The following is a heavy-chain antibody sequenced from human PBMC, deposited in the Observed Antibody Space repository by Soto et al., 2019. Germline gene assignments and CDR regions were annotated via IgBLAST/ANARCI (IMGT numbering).Heavy chain of an antibody. J-gene: IGHJ4*02. D-gene: IGHD3-10*01. CDR2: ISNDGSVK. Sequence: GGSLRLSCAASGLTFSNYGMHWVRQAPGKGLEWVASISNDGSVKYYADFVKGRFTISRDSSRNTLHLQMDGLRSDDTAVYHCAKDHGSGTYPKLPDNRGQGTLVTVSS. CDR1: GLTFSNYG. V-gene: IGHV3-30*18. CDR3: AKDHGSGTYPKLPDN.